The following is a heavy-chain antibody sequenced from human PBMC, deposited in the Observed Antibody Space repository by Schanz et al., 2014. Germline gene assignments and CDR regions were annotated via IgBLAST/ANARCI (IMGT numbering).Heavy chain of an antibody. CDR1: GGSINSGHYS. V-gene: IGHV4-31*11. D-gene: IGHD6-25*01. CDR3: ARVRPGFAIDP. CDR2: IDYRGNP. J-gene: IGHJ5*02. Sequence: QLQLQESGSGLLKSSQTLSLTCAVSGGSINSGHYSWTWIRQHPGKGLEWIGHIDYRGNPYYNESLKSRLTISLHASENQFSLQLTSVTAADTAVYYCARVRPGFAIDPWGQGTLVTVSS.